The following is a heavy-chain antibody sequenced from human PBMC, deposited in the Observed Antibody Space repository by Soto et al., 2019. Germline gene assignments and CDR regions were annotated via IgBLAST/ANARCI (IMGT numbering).Heavy chain of an antibody. D-gene: IGHD4-17*01. Sequence: QVQLVESGGGLVKPGGSLRLSCAASGFTFSDYYMSWIRQAPGKGLEWVSYISSSGSTIYYADSVKGRFTISRDNAKNSQFLQMNSLRAEDTVVYYCARVPPPPDYGYYDEYFQHWGQGTLVTVSS. CDR3: ARVPPPPDYGYYDEYFQH. V-gene: IGHV3-11*01. CDR1: GFTFSDYY. CDR2: ISSSGSTI. J-gene: IGHJ1*01.